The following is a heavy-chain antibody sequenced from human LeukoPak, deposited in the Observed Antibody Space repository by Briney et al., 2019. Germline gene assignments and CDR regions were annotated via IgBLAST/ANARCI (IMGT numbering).Heavy chain of an antibody. J-gene: IGHJ3*02. D-gene: IGHD2-15*01. CDR3: ARLNRGRRGDAFDI. Sequence: SETLSLTCTVSGGSISSYYWSWIRQPPGKGLEWIGYIYYSGSTNYNPSLKSRVTISVDTSKNQFSLKLSSVTAADTAVYYCARLNRGRRGDAFDIWGQGTMVTVSS. V-gene: IGHV4-59*08. CDR2: IYYSGST. CDR1: GGSISSYY.